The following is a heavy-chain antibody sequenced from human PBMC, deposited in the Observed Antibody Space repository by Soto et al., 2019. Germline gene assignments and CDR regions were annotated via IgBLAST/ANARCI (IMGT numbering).Heavy chain of an antibody. V-gene: IGHV3-23*01. J-gene: IGHJ4*02. CDR2: VSVSGGTT. D-gene: IGHD3-22*01. Sequence: GGSLRLSCAASGFMFNNYAMSWVRQAPGKGLEWVSTVSVSGGTTYYADSLKGRFTISRDNSKKTVYLQMNRLRADDTAIYYCAKGLYYYDSSGYRPFDYWGQGTLVTVSS. CDR3: AKGLYYYDSSGYRPFDY. CDR1: GFMFNNYA.